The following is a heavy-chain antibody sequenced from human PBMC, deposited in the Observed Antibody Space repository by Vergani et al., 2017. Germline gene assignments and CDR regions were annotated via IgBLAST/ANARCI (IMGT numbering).Heavy chain of an antibody. CDR1: GYTFTSYG. D-gene: IGHD2-2*01. CDR3: ARDHCRGTSCYRYDAFDI. V-gene: IGHV1-18*01. CDR2: ISAYNGNT. J-gene: IGHJ3*02. Sequence: QVQLVQSGAEVKKPGASVKVSCKASGYTFTSYGISWVRQAPGQGLEWMGWISAYNGNTNYAQKFQGRVTITADKSTSTAYMELSSLRAEDTAVYYCARDHCRGTSCYRYDAFDIWGQGTMVTVSS.